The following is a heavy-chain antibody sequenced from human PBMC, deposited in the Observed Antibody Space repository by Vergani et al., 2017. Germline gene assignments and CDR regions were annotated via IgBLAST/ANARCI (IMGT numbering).Heavy chain of an antibody. V-gene: IGHV4-59*01. CDR3: ARDGAGTGITGI. Sequence: QVQLQESGPGLVKPSETLSLTCTVSGGSISSYYWSWIRQPPGKGLEWIAYIYYSGSTNSNPSLKSRFTISVDTSKNQFSLKLSSVTAADTAVYYWARDGAGTGITGIWGQGTLVTVSS. D-gene: IGHD1-20*01. J-gene: IGHJ4*02. CDR1: GGSISSYY. CDR2: IYYSGST.